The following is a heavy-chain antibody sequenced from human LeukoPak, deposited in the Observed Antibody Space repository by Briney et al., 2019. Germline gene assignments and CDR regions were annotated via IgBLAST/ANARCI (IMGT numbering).Heavy chain of an antibody. CDR3: AREGDFWSGCDY. CDR1: GGTFSSYA. CDR2: INPNSGGT. V-gene: IGHV1-2*02. Sequence: ASVKVSCKASGGTFSSYAISWVRQAPGQGLEWMGWINPNSGGTNYAQKFQGRVTMTRDTSISTAYMELSRLRSDDTDVYYCAREGDFWSGCDYWGQGTLVTVSS. J-gene: IGHJ4*02. D-gene: IGHD3-3*01.